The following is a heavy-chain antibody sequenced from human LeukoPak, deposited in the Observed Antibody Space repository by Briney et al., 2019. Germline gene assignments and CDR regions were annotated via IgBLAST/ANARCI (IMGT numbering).Heavy chain of an antibody. CDR1: GGSISSISYY. CDR3: ARLYGNFQNYYDY. D-gene: IGHD1-7*01. CDR2: IYYSGST. J-gene: IGHJ4*02. V-gene: IGHV4-39*07. Sequence: SETLSLTCTVSGGSISSISYYWGWIRQPPGKGLEWIGHIYYSGSTFYNPSLKSRVTISVDTSKNQFSLKLRSVTAADTAMFYCARLYGNFQNYYDYWGQGTLVAVSS.